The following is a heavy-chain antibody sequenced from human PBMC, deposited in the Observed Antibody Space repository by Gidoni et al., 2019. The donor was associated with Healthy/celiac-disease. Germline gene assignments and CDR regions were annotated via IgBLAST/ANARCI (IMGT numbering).Heavy chain of an antibody. D-gene: IGHD6-19*01. Sequence: EVQLLESGGGLVQPGGSLRVACGASGFTCSSSAMSWVSQGPGKWLEWVSALRGSGGSTYYAGSVKGRFNISRDNSKNTLSLQMNSLRAEDTAVYYCAKDRAYEQWRSGDAAFDIWGQVTIVTVSS. V-gene: IGHV3-23*01. CDR2: LRGSGGST. CDR1: GFTCSSSA. CDR3: AKDRAYEQWRSGDAAFDI. J-gene: IGHJ3*02.